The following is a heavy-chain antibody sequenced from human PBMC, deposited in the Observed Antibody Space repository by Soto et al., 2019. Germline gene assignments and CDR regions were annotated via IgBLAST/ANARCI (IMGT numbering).Heavy chain of an antibody. Sequence: PGGSLRLSCAASGFTFSDHSLNWIRQAPGKGLEWISYITGSGVTMYADSVKGRFTISRDNAKNSLYLQMNSLRAEDTAVYYCARDKALIAVAGSRHYYYGMDVWGQGTTVTVSS. CDR2: ITGSGVTM. CDR3: ARDKALIAVAGSRHYYYGMDV. D-gene: IGHD6-19*01. CDR1: GFTFSDHS. V-gene: IGHV3-48*04. J-gene: IGHJ6*02.